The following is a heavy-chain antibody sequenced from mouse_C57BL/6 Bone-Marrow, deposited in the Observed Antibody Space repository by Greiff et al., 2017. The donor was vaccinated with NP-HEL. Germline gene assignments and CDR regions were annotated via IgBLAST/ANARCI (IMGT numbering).Heavy chain of an antibody. D-gene: IGHD1-1*01. J-gene: IGHJ1*03. V-gene: IGHV1-64*01. Sequence: QVHVKQPGAELVKPGASVKLSCKASGYTFTSYWMHWVKQRPGQGLEWIGMIHPNSGSTNYNEKFKSKATLTVDKSSSTAYMQLSSLTSEDSAVYYCARWGFFYWGVWGTGTTVTVSS. CDR2: IHPNSGST. CDR3: ARWGFFYWGV. CDR1: GYTFTSYW.